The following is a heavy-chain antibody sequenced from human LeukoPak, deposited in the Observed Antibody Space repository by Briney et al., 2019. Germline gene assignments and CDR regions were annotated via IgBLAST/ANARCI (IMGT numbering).Heavy chain of an antibody. J-gene: IGHJ6*02. CDR1: GGSISGYY. CDR2: IYNSGST. CDR3: VRDSYYGMDV. V-gene: IGHV4-59*01. Sequence: SETLSLTCTVSGGSISGYYWSWIRQPPGKGLEWIGYIYNSGSTNYNPSLKSRVTISVDTSKNQFSLKLSSVTAADTAVYYCVRDSYYGMDVWGQGTTVTVSS.